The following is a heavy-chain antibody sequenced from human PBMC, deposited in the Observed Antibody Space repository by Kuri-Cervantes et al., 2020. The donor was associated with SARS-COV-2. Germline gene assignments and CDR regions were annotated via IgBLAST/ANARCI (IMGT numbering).Heavy chain of an antibody. CDR2: ISSSSSYT. J-gene: IGHJ6*02. V-gene: IGHV3-11*06. CDR1: GFNFNGAW. Sequence: GESLKISCVASGFNFNGAWMNWARQAPGKGLEWVSYISSSSSYTNYADSVKGRFTISRDNAKNSLYLQMNSLRAEDTAVYYCARDPGPKAHYGMDVWGQGTTVTVSS. CDR3: ARDPGPKAHYGMDV.